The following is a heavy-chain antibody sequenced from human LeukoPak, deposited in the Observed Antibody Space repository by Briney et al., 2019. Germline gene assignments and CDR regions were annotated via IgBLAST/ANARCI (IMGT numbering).Heavy chain of an antibody. CDR3: AREFRGVGATSYFDY. CDR1: GFTFSSYT. D-gene: IGHD1-26*01. Sequence: GGSLRLSCAASGFTFSSYTMIWVRQAPGKGLEWVSSISSSGSYIYYADSVKGRFTISRDNAKNSLYLQMNSLRAEDTAVYYCAREFRGVGATSYFDYWGQGTLVTVSS. CDR2: ISSSGSYI. V-gene: IGHV3-21*01. J-gene: IGHJ4*02.